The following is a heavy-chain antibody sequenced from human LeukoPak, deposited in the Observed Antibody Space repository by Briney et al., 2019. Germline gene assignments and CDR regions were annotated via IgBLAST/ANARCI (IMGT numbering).Heavy chain of an antibody. CDR1: GFTFSDHY. CDR3: ARETAAAGHGGFFDY. D-gene: IGHD6-13*01. CDR2: TRNKANSYTT. J-gene: IGHJ4*02. Sequence: GGSLRLSCAASGFTFSDHYMDWVRQAPGKGLEWVGRTRNKANSYTTEYAASVKGRFTISRDDSKNSLYLQMNSLKTEDTAVYYCARETAAAGHGGFFDYWGQGTLVTVSS. V-gene: IGHV3-72*01.